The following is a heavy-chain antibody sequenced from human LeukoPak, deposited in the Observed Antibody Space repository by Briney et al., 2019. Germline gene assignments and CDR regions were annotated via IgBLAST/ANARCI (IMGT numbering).Heavy chain of an antibody. D-gene: IGHD1-26*01. J-gene: IGHJ4*02. CDR3: ARLKRISGSYSGGYYFDY. CDR2: IYYSGST. CDR1: GGSLSSSSYY. Sequence: SETLSLTCTVSGGSLSSSSYYWGWIRQPPGKGLEWIGSIYYSGSTYYNPSLKSRVTISVDTSKNQFSLKLSSVTAADTAVYYCARLKRISGSYSGGYYFDYWGQGTLVTVSS. V-gene: IGHV4-39*01.